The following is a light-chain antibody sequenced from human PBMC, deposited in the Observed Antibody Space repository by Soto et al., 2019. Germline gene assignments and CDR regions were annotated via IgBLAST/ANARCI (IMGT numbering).Light chain of an antibody. Sequence: QSALTQPASVSGSPGQPITISCTGTTSDVGHYNYVSWYQQHPGKAPQLVIYDVSNRPSGISNRFSGSKSGNTASLTISGLQAEDEADYYCSSYTSSSTPNVFGTGTKVTVL. J-gene: IGLJ1*01. V-gene: IGLV2-14*01. CDR2: DVS. CDR3: SSYTSSSTPNV. CDR1: TSDVGHYNY.